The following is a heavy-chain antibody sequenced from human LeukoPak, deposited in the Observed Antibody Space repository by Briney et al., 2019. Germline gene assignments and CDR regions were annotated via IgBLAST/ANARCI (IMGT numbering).Heavy chain of an antibody. CDR1: GYTFTSYY. J-gene: IGHJ2*01. CDR2: INPSGGST. CDR3: ARDRCSGGSCYSANWYFDL. D-gene: IGHD2-15*01. V-gene: IGHV1-46*01. Sequence: ASVKVSCKASGYTFTSYYMHWVRQAPGQGREWMGIINPSGGSTSYAQKFQGRVTMTRDTSTSTVYMELSSLRSEDTAVYYCARDRCSGGSCYSANWYFDLWGRGTLVTVSS.